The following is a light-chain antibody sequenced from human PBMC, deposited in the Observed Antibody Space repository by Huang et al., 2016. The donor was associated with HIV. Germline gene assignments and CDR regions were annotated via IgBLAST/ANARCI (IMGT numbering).Light chain of an antibody. CDR1: QRINTY. CDR3: QHSFRPLFT. J-gene: IGKJ3*01. Sequence: DIQLTQSPSSVSASVGDSVTITCRASQRINTYLNWYHQKPGKAPKLLIHAASNLQSGVPSRFSGSGSGTDFTLTISSLQPEDFSTYYCQHSFRPLFTFGPGTKVDIK. V-gene: IGKV1-39*01. CDR2: AAS.